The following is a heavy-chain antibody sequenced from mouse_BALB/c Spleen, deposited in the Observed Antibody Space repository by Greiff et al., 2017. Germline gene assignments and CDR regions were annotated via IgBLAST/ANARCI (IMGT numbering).Heavy chain of an antibody. CDR1: GYSITSDYA. CDR2: ISYSGST. D-gene: IGHD1-2*01. J-gene: IGHJ2*01. CDR3: ARSHYYGFYFDY. V-gene: IGHV3-2*02. Sequence: EVQLQQSGPGLVKPSQSLSLTCTVTGYSITSDYAWNWIRQFPGNKLEWMGYISYSGSTSYNPSLKSRISITRDTSKNQFFLQLNSVTTEDTATYYCARSHYYGFYFDYWGQGTTLTVSS.